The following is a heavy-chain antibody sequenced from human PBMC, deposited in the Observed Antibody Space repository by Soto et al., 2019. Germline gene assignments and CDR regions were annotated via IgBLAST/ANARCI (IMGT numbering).Heavy chain of an antibody. CDR2: IKLDGSEE. CDR1: GFSFTDHW. D-gene: IGHD3-16*01. Sequence: EVQLVESGGGLVQPGGSLRLSCTASGFSFTDHWMSWVRQAPGKGLEWVANIKLDGSEEYYVDSVKGRFTISRDDAKNSLSLQVNSLRVEDTAVYYCGRLPKGEWRSHFDYWGQGSLVTVSS. CDR3: GRLPKGEWRSHFDY. V-gene: IGHV3-7*01. J-gene: IGHJ4*02.